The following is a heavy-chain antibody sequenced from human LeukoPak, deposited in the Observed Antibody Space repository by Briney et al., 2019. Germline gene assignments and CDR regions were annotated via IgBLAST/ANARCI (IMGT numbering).Heavy chain of an antibody. D-gene: IGHD3-16*01. J-gene: IGHJ6*03. Sequence: GASVKASCKASGYTFTSYDINWVRQATGQGLEWMGWMNPNSGNTGYAQKFQGRVTITRNTSISTAYMELSSLRSEDTAVYYCARGRNWGDLARAINYYYYYMDVWGKGTTVTVSS. CDR1: GYTFTSYD. CDR3: ARGRNWGDLARAINYYYYYMDV. V-gene: IGHV1-8*03. CDR2: MNPNSGNT.